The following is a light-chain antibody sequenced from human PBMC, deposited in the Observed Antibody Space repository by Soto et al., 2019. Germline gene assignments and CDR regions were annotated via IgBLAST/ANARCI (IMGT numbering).Light chain of an antibody. J-gene: IGKJ5*01. CDR1: QSVSSSY. V-gene: IGKV3-20*01. CDR3: QQSYSTPIT. CDR2: GAS. Sequence: EIVLTQSPGTLSLSPGERATLSCRASQSVSSSYLAWYQQKRGQAPRLLIYGASTRATGIPDRFSGSGSGTDFTLTISRLEPEDFATYYCQQSYSTPITFGQGTRLEIK.